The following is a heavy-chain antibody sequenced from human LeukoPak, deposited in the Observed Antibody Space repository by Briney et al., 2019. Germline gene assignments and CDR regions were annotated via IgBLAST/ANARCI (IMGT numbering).Heavy chain of an antibody. V-gene: IGHV1-69-2*01. D-gene: IGHD3-10*01. Sequence: GASVKVSCKASGYTFTGYYMHWVQQAPGKGLEWMGLVDPEDGETIYAEKFQGRVTITADTSTDTAYMELSSLRSEDTAVYYCATDYYANNWFDPWGQGTLVTVSS. J-gene: IGHJ5*02. CDR1: GYTFTGYY. CDR2: VDPEDGET. CDR3: ATDYYANNWFDP.